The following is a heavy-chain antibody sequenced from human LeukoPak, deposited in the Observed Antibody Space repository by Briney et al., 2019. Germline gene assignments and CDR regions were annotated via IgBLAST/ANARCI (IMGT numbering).Heavy chain of an antibody. D-gene: IGHD6-13*01. Sequence: PSETLSLTCTVSGGSISNYYWSWIRQPPGKGLEWIGYIFYSGSADYNPSLKSRVTISVNTSRNYFSLKLNSVTAADTAVYFCARNLAVGSSSWFDVFDIWGQGTMVTVSS. CDR2: IFYSGSA. CDR3: ARNLAVGSSSWFDVFDI. V-gene: IGHV4-59*08. J-gene: IGHJ3*02. CDR1: GGSISNYY.